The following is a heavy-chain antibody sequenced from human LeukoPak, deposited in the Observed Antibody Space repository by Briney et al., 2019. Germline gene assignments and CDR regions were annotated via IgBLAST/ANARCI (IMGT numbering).Heavy chain of an antibody. Sequence: GGSLRLSCAASGFTFSSYAMSWVRQAPGKGLEWVSAISGSGGSTYYADSVKGRFTTSRDNSKNTLYLQMNSLRAEDTAVYYCARVPYDYVWGSYRPSYYFDYWGQGTLVTVSS. V-gene: IGHV3-23*01. CDR1: GFTFSSYA. J-gene: IGHJ4*02. D-gene: IGHD3-16*02. CDR2: ISGSGGST. CDR3: ARVPYDYVWGSYRPSYYFDY.